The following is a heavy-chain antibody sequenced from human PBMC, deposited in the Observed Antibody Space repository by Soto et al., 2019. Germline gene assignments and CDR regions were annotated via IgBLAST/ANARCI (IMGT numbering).Heavy chain of an antibody. Sequence: CAVPRLTLTDAAISCALKALGKGPEWVGRIKCKPDGLTTGYAAPVKGRFTISRDDSKNTLYLKMNSLKTEETSVYYCTADGDSHGYYIHLDYWGKGT. CDR3: TADGDSHGYYIHLDY. CDR2: IKCKPDGLTT. V-gene: IGHV3-15*01. D-gene: IGHD3-22*01. J-gene: IGHJ4*02. CDR1: RLTLTDAA.